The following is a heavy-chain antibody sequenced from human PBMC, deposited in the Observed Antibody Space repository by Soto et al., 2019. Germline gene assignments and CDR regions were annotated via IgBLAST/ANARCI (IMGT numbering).Heavy chain of an antibody. CDR1: CYTFTSYG. V-gene: IGHV1-18*04. Sequence: SVKVSCKASCYTFTSYGISWVRQAPGQGLEWMGWISAYNGNTNYAQKLQGRVTMTTDTSTSTAYMELRSLRSDDTAVYYCARDREYYDSSGYPDAFDIWGQGTTVTV. CDR3: ARDREYYDSSGYPDAFDI. CDR2: ISAYNGNT. D-gene: IGHD3-22*01. J-gene: IGHJ3*02.